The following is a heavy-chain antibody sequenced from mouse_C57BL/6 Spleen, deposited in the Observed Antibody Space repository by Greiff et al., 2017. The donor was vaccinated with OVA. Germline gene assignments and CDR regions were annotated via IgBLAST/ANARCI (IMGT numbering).Heavy chain of an antibody. CDR2: INPNNGGT. Sequence: VQLQQSGPELVKPGASVKISCKASGYTFTDYYMNWVKQSHGKSLEWIGDINPNNGGTSYNQKFKGKATLTVDKSSSTAYMELRSLTSEDSAVYYCATGAMEYWGQGTSDTVSS. D-gene: IGHD4-1*01. CDR1: GYTFTDYY. V-gene: IGHV1-26*01. J-gene: IGHJ4*01. CDR3: ATGAMEY.